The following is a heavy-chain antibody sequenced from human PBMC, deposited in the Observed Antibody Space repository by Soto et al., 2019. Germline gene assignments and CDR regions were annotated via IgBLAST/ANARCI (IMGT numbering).Heavy chain of an antibody. CDR1: GFTFSSYA. CDR2: ISYDGSNK. CDR3: ARPEEGFDY. V-gene: IGHV3-30-3*01. Sequence: GGSLRLSCAASGFTFSSYAMHWVRQAPGKGLEWVAVISYDGSNKYYADSVKGRFTISRDNSKNTLYLQMNSLRAEDTAVYYCARPEEGFDYWGQGTLVTVSS. J-gene: IGHJ4*02.